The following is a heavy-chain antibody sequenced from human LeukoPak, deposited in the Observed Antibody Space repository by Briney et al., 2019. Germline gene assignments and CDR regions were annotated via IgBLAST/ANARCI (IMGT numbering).Heavy chain of an antibody. Sequence: SETLSLTCAVSGGSFSGYYWTWIRQPPGEGLEWIGEINHSGSANYNPSLKSRVTVSLDTSKNQFSLKLSSVTAADTAVYYCARGREDIVVVPAAKQFDPWGQGTLVTVSS. CDR3: ARGREDIVVVPAAKQFDP. D-gene: IGHD2-2*01. CDR1: GGSFSGYY. CDR2: INHSGSA. V-gene: IGHV4-34*01. J-gene: IGHJ5*02.